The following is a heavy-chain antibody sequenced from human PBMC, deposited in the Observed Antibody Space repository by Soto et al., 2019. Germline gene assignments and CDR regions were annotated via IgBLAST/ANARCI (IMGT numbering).Heavy chain of an antibody. CDR1: GGSISSGGYS. V-gene: IGHV4-30-2*01. CDR2: IYHSGST. Sequence: SETLSLTCAVSGGSISSGGYSWSWIRQPPGKGLEWIGYIYHSGSTYYNPFLKSRVTISVDRSKNQFSLKLSSVTAADTAVYYCARGYVKGNWFDPWGQGTLVTVSS. J-gene: IGHJ5*02. D-gene: IGHD3-16*01. CDR3: ARGYVKGNWFDP.